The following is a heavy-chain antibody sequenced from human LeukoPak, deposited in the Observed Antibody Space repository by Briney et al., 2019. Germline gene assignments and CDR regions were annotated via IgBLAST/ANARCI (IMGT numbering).Heavy chain of an antibody. J-gene: IGHJ4*02. Sequence: GGSLRLSCAASGFTFSNYAIHWVRQAPGKGLEWVAFIRYDGSNKYYVDSVKGRFTISRDNSKNTLYLQMNSLRAEDTAVYYCARSLRWDKEIDYWGQGTLVTVSS. D-gene: IGHD4-23*01. CDR1: GFTFSNYA. CDR3: ARSLRWDKEIDY. V-gene: IGHV3-30*02. CDR2: IRYDGSNK.